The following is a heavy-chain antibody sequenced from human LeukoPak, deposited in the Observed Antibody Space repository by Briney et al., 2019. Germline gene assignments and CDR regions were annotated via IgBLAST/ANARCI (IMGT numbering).Heavy chain of an antibody. Sequence: PGGSLRLSCAASGFTVRTNYMNWVRQAPGKGLEWVSAISGSGGSTYYADSVKGRFTISRDNSKNTLYLQMNSLRAEDTAVYYCAKSIAAAGWGQGTLVTVSS. J-gene: IGHJ4*02. CDR1: GFTVRTNY. V-gene: IGHV3-23*01. CDR3: AKSIAAAG. D-gene: IGHD6-13*01. CDR2: ISGSGGST.